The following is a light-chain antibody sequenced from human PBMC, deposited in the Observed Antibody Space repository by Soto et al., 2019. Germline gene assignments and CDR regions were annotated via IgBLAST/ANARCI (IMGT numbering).Light chain of an antibody. J-gene: IGKJ1*01. V-gene: IGKV3-15*01. CDR3: QQSAGT. Sequence: EVVMTQSPATLSVSPGERVTLSCRASHSLSNNLAWYQQKPGQAPRLLIYSASTRATGIPARFSGSGSGTEFTLTISSLQSEDFAVYYCQQSAGTFGQGTKVEIK. CDR1: HSLSNN. CDR2: SAS.